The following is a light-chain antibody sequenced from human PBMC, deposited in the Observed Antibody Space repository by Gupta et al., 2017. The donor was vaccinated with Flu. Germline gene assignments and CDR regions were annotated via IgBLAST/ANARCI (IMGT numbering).Light chain of an antibody. CDR1: SSNIGNNV. CDR3: AAWDDSLNGLWV. V-gene: IGLV1-44*01. Sequence: VITCVSGSSSNIGNNVVSCYQHLPGRAPKLLIYNDNQRPSGVPDRFSGSKSGTSASLAISGLQSEDEADYYCAAWDDSLNGLWVFGGGTQLTVL. CDR2: NDN. J-gene: IGLJ3*02.